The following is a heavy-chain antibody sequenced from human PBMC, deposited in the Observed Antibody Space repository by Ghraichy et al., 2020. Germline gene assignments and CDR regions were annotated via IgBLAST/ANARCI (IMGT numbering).Heavy chain of an antibody. J-gene: IGHJ3*02. Sequence: GGSLRLSCAASGFTFSSYAMSWVRQAPGKGLEWVSAISGSGGSTYYADSVKGLFTISRDNSKNTLYLQMNSLRAEDTAVYYCAKPYSSGQEAFDIWGQGTMVTVSS. V-gene: IGHV3-23*01. CDR1: GFTFSSYA. CDR2: ISGSGGST. D-gene: IGHD6-19*01. CDR3: AKPYSSGQEAFDI.